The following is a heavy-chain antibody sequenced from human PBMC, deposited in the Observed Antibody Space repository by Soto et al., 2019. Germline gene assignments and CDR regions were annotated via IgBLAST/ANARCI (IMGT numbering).Heavy chain of an antibody. CDR2: ISYDGRYK. J-gene: IGHJ4*02. CDR3: ARPTIAARPSPIDY. V-gene: IGHV3-30*04. D-gene: IGHD6-6*01. Sequence: QVQLVESGGGVVQPATSLRLSCAASGFTFSDYAMHWVRQAPGKGLEWVAVISYDGRYKFYADSVQGRFTISRDDSKNTLDLQVNSLRAEDTAVYYCARPTIAARPSPIDYWGQGTLVNVSS. CDR1: GFTFSDYA.